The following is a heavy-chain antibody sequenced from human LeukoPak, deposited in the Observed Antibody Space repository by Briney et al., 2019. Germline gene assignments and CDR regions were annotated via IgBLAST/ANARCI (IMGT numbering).Heavy chain of an antibody. CDR1: GGSISSSSYY. V-gene: IGHV4-39*07. CDR3: ARVSSRSYFDY. Sequence: SETLSLTCIVSGGSISSSSYYWGWIRQPPGKGLEWIGSIYYSGSTYYNPSLKSRVTISVDTSKNQFSLKLSSVTAADTAVYYCARVSSRSYFDYWGQGTLVTVSS. CDR2: IYYSGST. D-gene: IGHD6-6*01. J-gene: IGHJ4*02.